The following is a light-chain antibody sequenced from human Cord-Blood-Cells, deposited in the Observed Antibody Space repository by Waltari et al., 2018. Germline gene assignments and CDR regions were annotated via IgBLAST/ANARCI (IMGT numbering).Light chain of an antibody. V-gene: IGKV4-1*01. J-gene: IGKJ4*01. CDR3: XQYYXXXLT. CDR2: WAS. Sequence: DIVMTXSPDSLSASLXXRATXXCKXXXSVLYSSNNKNYLAGYHQKPGKPPKLLIYWASTRXSGVPDRFSGXXSGTDFTLXXSSLXAEDVAVYYCXQYYXXXLTFGXXXKVEI. CDR1: XSVLYSSNNKNY.